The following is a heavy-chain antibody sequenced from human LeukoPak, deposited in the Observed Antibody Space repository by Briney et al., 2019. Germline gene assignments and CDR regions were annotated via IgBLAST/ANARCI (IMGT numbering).Heavy chain of an antibody. CDR1: GYTFTSYG. D-gene: IGHD3-10*01. J-gene: IGHJ5*02. CDR3: ARASMVRGVTNWFDP. CDR2: ISAYNGNT. Sequence: ASVKVSCKASGYTFTSYGISWVRQAPGQGLEWMGWISAYNGNTNYAQKLQGRVTMTTDTSTSTAYMELRSLRSDDTAVYYCARASMVRGVTNWFDPWGQGTLVTVSS. V-gene: IGHV1-18*01.